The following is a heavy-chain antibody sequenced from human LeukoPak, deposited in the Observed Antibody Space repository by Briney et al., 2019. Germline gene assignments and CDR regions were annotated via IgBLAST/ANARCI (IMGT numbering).Heavy chain of an antibody. D-gene: IGHD6-19*01. V-gene: IGHV1-24*01. CDR3: ATTSTYSRGPTGRY. J-gene: IGHJ4*02. Sequence: GASVKVSCKVSGYTLTELSMHWVRQAPGKGLEWMGGFDPEDGETIYAQKFQGRVTMTEDTSTDTAYMELSSLRSEDTAVYYCATTSTYSRGPTGRYWGQGTLVTVSS. CDR2: FDPEDGET. CDR1: GYTLTELS.